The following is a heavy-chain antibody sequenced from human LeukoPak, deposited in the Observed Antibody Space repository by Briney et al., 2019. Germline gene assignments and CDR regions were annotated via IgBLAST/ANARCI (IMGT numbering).Heavy chain of an antibody. Sequence: GGSLRLSCAASGFTFSSYGMSWVRQAPGKGLEWVSAISGSGGSTYYADSVKGRFTISRDNAKNSLYLQMNSLRAEDTAVYYCARGQNIPKIVGATTRGYYYYMDVWGKGTTVTVSS. CDR3: ARGQNIPKIVGATTRGYYYYMDV. V-gene: IGHV3-23*01. J-gene: IGHJ6*03. CDR2: ISGSGGST. D-gene: IGHD1-26*01. CDR1: GFTFSSYG.